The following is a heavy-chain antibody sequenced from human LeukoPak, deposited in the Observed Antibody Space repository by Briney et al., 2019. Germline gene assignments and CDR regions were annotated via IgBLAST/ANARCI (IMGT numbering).Heavy chain of an antibody. Sequence: GGFLRLSCAASGFTFSSYSMNWVRQAPGKGLEWVSYISSSSSTIYYADSVKGRFTISRDNAKNSLYLQMNSLRAEDTAVYYCARWDIVVVPAATTFDYWGQGTLVTVSS. CDR3: ARWDIVVVPAATTFDY. CDR1: GFTFSSYS. V-gene: IGHV3-48*01. J-gene: IGHJ4*02. CDR2: ISSSSSTI. D-gene: IGHD2-2*01.